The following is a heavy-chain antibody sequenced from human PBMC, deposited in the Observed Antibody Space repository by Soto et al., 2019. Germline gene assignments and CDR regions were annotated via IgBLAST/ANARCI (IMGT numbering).Heavy chain of an antibody. V-gene: IGHV3-21*03. CDR1: GFTFSSYS. Sequence: EVQLVESGGGLVKPGGSLRLSCAASGFTFSSYSMNWVRQAPGKGLEWVSSISSGSTYIYYADSVRGRFTISRDNAKNSLYLHMNNLRAEDTALYFCARGCGTGLYSSSSSPQYWGQGTLVTVSS. D-gene: IGHD6-13*01. CDR2: ISSGSTYI. CDR3: ARGCGTGLYSSSSSPQY. J-gene: IGHJ4*02.